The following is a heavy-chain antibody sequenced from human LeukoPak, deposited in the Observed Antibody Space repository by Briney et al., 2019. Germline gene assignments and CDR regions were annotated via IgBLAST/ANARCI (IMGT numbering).Heavy chain of an antibody. Sequence: SGPTLVNPTQTLTLTCTFSGFSLSTSGTRVNWIRQPPGKALEWLARIDWDDDKFYTPSLKPRLTISKDTSKNQVVLTMTNMDPADTATYYCTRISADSGSSPFDYWSQGTLVTVSS. CDR3: TRISADSGSSPFDY. CDR1: GFSLSTSGTR. V-gene: IGHV2-70*04. CDR2: IDWDDDK. D-gene: IGHD6-6*01. J-gene: IGHJ4*02.